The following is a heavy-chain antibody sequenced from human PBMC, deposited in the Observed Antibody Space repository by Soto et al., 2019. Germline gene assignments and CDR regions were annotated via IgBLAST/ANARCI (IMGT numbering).Heavy chain of an antibody. V-gene: IGHV1-46*03. D-gene: IGHD6-19*01. CDR3: ARDWTAVAGTPQPTTDDY. Sequence: ASVKVSCKASGYTFTSYYMHWVRQAPGQGLEWMGIINPSGGSTSYAQKFQGRVTMTRDTSTSTVYMELSSLRSEDTAVYYCARDWTAVAGTPQPTTDDYWGQGTLVTVSS. CDR1: GYTFTSYY. CDR2: INPSGGST. J-gene: IGHJ4*02.